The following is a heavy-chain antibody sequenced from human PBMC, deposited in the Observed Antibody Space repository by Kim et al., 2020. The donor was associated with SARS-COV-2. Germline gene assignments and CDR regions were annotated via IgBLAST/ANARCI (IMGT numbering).Heavy chain of an antibody. CDR3: ASTPGVPAAPYGMDV. CDR1: GFTFSSYG. V-gene: IGHV3-33*01. J-gene: IGHJ6*02. CDR2: IWYDGSNK. Sequence: GGSLRLSCAASGFTFSSYGMHWVRQAPGKGLEWVAVIWYDGSNKYYADSVKGRFTISRDNSKNTLYLQMNSLRAEDTAVYYCASTPGVPAAPYGMDVWGQGTTVTVSS. D-gene: IGHD2-2*01.